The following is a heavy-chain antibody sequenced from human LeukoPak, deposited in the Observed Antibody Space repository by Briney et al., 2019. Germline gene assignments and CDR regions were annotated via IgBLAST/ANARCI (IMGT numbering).Heavy chain of an antibody. V-gene: IGHV3-30*04. D-gene: IGHD2-21*02. J-gene: IGHJ3*02. CDR1: GVTFSSNA. CDR3: ARVTAMGRYAFDI. CDR2: VSNDGNNK. Sequence: GGSLRLSCVASGVTFSSNAMHWVRQAPGKALEWVAVVSNDGNNKYADSVKGRFTISRDNSKNTLYLQMNSLRAEDTAVYYCARVTAMGRYAFDIWGQGTMVTVSS.